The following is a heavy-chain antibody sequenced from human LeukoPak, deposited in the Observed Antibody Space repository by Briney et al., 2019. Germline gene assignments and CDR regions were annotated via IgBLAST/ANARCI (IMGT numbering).Heavy chain of an antibody. J-gene: IGHJ3*01. Sequence: GGSLRLSCAASGFTVSSNYMSWVRQAPGKGLEWVSVIYSCGSTYYADSVKGRFTISRDNSKNTLYLQMNSLRVEDTAVYYCVGEDYNILTGPGQGAFDVWGLGTLVTVSS. CDR3: VGEDYNILTGPGQGAFDV. CDR2: IYSCGST. V-gene: IGHV3-66*01. D-gene: IGHD3-9*01. CDR1: GFTVSSNY.